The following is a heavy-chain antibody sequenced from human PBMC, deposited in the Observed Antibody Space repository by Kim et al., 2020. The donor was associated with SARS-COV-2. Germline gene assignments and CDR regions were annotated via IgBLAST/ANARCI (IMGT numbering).Heavy chain of an antibody. CDR1: GFTFSSYA. Sequence: GGSLRLSCAASGFTFSSYAMSWVRQAPGKGLEWVSAISGSGGSTYYADSVKGRFTISRDNSKNTLYLQMNSLRAEDTAVYYCAKDLGLERRFYGMDVWGQGTTVTVSS. CDR3: AKDLGLERRFYGMDV. J-gene: IGHJ6*02. V-gene: IGHV3-23*01. CDR2: ISGSGGST. D-gene: IGHD1-1*01.